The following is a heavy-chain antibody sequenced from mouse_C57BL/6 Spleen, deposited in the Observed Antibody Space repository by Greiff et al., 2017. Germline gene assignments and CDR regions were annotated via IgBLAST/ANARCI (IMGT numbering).Heavy chain of an antibody. CDR3: ARSPHYYGSSYGYFDV. CDR1: GYTFTSYW. D-gene: IGHD1-1*01. Sequence: QVQLQQPGAELVKPGASVKLSCKASGYTFTSYWMHWVQQRPGRGLEWIGRIDPNRGGTKCEGRFESKATLTVDKPSSTAYMQLSSLTSEDSAVYYCARSPHYYGSSYGYFDVWGTGTTVTVSS. V-gene: IGHV1-72*01. J-gene: IGHJ1*03. CDR2: IDPNRGGT.